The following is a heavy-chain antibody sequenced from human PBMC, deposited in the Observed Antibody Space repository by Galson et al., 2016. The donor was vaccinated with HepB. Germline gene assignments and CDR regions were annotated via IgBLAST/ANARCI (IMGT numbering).Heavy chain of an antibody. D-gene: IGHD2-8*01. CDR1: GFSVSNND. V-gene: IGHV3-53*01. CDR3: AREGWINGVCHLDGFDV. J-gene: IGHJ3*01. Sequence: SLRLSCAASGFSVSNNDASWVRQAPGKGLEWVSVSYSGGRTRYADSVKGRFTVSRDDSKNTLYLQMNSLRVEDTAVYYCAREGWINGVCHLDGFDVWGQGTMGTVSS. CDR2: SYSGGRT.